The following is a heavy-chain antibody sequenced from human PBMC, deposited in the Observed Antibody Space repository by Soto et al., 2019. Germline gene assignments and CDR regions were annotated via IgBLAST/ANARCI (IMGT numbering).Heavy chain of an antibody. D-gene: IGHD3-22*01. CDR3: ARVGYYDGSGYNAFNI. Sequence: SVKVSCKASGYTFTSYYMHWVRQAPGQGLEWMGIINPSGGSTSYAQKFQGRVTMTRDTSTSTVYMELSSLRSEDTAVYYCARVGYYDGSGYNAFNIWGQGTMVTVSS. J-gene: IGHJ3*02. CDR1: GYTFTSYY. V-gene: IGHV1-46*01. CDR2: INPSGGST.